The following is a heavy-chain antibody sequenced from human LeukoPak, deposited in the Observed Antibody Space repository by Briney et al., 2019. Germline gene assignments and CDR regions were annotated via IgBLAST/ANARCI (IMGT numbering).Heavy chain of an antibody. V-gene: IGHV3-73*01. CDR2: ITSTPNNYAT. Sequence: GGSLKLSCAASGFTFSGSVMHWVRQASGKGLEWVGRITSTPNNYATVYAASVKGRLTISSDDSKNTAYLQMNSLKPEDTAVYYCAGGSGWYSPDYWGQGTLVTVSS. D-gene: IGHD6-19*01. CDR1: GFTFSGSV. J-gene: IGHJ4*02. CDR3: AGGSGWYSPDY.